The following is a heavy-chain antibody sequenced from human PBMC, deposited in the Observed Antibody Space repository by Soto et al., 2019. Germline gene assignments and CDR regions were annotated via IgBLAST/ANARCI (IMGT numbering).Heavy chain of an antibody. V-gene: IGHV3-30*03. D-gene: IGHD3-10*01. CDR3: VGGQYYFDY. Sequence: QVQLVESGGGVVQPGRSLRLSCAASGFPFSTYGMHWVREGPGKGLEWVAVISYDGSNKFYADSVKGRSTISRDNSKNTLYLQMNGLRPEDTALYYCVGGQYYFDYRGQGTLVTVSS. CDR1: GFPFSTYG. J-gene: IGHJ4*02. CDR2: ISYDGSNK.